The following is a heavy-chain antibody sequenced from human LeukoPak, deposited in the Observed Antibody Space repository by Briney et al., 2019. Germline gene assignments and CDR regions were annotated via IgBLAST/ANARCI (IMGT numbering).Heavy chain of an antibody. CDR3: AKDGGSYWGHYYYGMDV. Sequence: GGSLRLSCAASGFTFDDYTMHWVRQAPGKGLEWVSLISWDGGSTYYADSVKGRFTISRDNSKNSLYLQMNSLRTEDTPLYYCAKDGGSYWGHYYYGMDVWGQGTTVTVSS. CDR2: ISWDGGST. V-gene: IGHV3-43*01. D-gene: IGHD1-26*01. CDR1: GFTFDDYT. J-gene: IGHJ6*02.